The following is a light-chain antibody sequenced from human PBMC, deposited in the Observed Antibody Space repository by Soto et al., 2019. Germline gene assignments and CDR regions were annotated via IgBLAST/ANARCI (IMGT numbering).Light chain of an antibody. V-gene: IGKV1-39*01. CDR2: AAS. CDR3: LQDYNYPYT. J-gene: IGKJ2*01. CDR1: QSISSY. Sequence: DIQMTQSPSSLSASVGDRVTITCRASQSISSYLNWYQQKPGKAPKLLIYAASSLQSGVPSRFSGSGSGTDFTLTISSLQPEDFATYYCLQDYNYPYTFGQGTNLEI.